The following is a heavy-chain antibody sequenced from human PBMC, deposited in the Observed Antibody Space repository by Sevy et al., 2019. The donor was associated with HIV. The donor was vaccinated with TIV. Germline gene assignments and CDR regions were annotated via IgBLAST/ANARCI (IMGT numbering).Heavy chain of an antibody. CDR1: GFPFSSHS. V-gene: IGHV3-48*02. D-gene: IGHD3-22*01. CDR2: ISGTGNTI. J-gene: IGHJ4*02. Sequence: GGSLRLSCAASGFPFSSHSMNWVRQTPGKGLEWISYISGTGNTIYYADSVKGRFTISRDNAKNSLYLQLKSLRDEETAIYYCARVPPYYDSNVSDFWGQGSLVTVSS. CDR3: ARVPPYYDSNVSDF.